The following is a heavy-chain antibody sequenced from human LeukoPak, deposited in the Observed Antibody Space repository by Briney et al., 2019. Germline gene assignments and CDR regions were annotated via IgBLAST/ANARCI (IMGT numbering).Heavy chain of an antibody. CDR3: SRHIVGARTFFDY. CDR2: ITSKAYGATT. Sequence: PGGALRLSCTASGFTFGDYAMSWVRQAPGKGREWVGFITSKAYGATTDYAASVKGRFTISRDDSKSIPYLQMNSPKSEDTAVYYCSRHIVGARTFFDYWGQGALVTVSS. V-gene: IGHV3-49*04. D-gene: IGHD1-26*01. CDR1: GFTFGDYA. J-gene: IGHJ4*02.